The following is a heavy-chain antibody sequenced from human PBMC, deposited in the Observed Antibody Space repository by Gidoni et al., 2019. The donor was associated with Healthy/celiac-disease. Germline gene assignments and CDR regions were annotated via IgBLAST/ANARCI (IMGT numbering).Heavy chain of an antibody. CDR2: INPNSGGT. D-gene: IGHD2-15*01. J-gene: IGHJ6*02. V-gene: IGHV1-2*02. CDR1: GSTFTVSY. CDR3: ARDLGYCSGGSCYSDYYYYGMDV. Sequence: VQLVQSGPEVKKPGASLTVSCKASGSTFTVSYMHWVTQAPGQGLEWMGWINPNSGGTNYAQKFQGRVTMTRDTSISTADMELSRLRSDDTAVYYCARDLGYCSGGSCYSDYYYYGMDVWGQGTTVTVSS.